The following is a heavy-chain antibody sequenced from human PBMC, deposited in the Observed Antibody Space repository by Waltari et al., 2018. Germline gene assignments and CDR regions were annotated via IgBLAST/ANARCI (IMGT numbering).Heavy chain of an antibody. CDR3: STRHY. CDR2: IYSGGTT. Sequence: EVQLVESGGDLVQPGGSLRLSCAASGFTVSNNYMSWVRQAPGKGLECVSLIYSGGTTYYADSVKGRFTISRDKSNNTLYLQMNSLRAEDTSVYYCSTRHYWGQGTLVTVSS. J-gene: IGHJ4*02. V-gene: IGHV3-66*01. CDR1: GFTVSNNY.